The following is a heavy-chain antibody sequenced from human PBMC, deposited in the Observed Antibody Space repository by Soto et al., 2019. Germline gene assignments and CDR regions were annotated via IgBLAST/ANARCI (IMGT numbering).Heavy chain of an antibody. Sequence: VQLQESGPGLVKPSETLSLTCTVSDGSVSSGKSYWSWIREPPGKGLEWIGYIYYSGSTNYNPSLKSRVTISVDTSKNQFSLKLSSVTAADTAVYYCANYPTTVTSDYWGQGTLVTVSS. J-gene: IGHJ4*02. CDR3: ANYPTTVTSDY. D-gene: IGHD4-17*01. V-gene: IGHV4-61*01. CDR1: DGSVSSGKSY. CDR2: IYYSGST.